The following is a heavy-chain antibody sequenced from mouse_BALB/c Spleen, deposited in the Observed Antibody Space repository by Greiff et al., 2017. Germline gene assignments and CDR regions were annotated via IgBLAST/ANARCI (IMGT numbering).Heavy chain of an antibody. CDR2: IDPENGDT. J-gene: IGHJ2*01. CDR3: KGGYDYDDFDY. D-gene: IGHD2-4*01. CDR1: GFNIKDYY. V-gene: IGHV14-4*02. Sequence: VQLQQSGAELVRSGASVKLSCTASGFNIKDYYMHWVKQRPEQGLEWIGWIDPENGDTEYAPKFQGKATMTADTSSNTAYLQLSSLTSEDTAVYYCKGGYDYDDFDYGGQGTTLTVSS.